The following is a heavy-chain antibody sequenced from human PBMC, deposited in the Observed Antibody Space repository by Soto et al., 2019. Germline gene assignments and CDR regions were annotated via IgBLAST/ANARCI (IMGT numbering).Heavy chain of an antibody. CDR2: IYYSGST. CDR3: ARGYDWFDP. J-gene: IGHJ5*02. CDR1: GVSIISSSYY. V-gene: IGHV4-39*07. Sequence: PSETLSLTCTVSGVSIISSSYYWVLIRQPPGKGLEWIGSIYYSGSTYYNPSLKSRVTISVDTSKNQFSLKVSSVTAADTAVYYCARGYDWFDPWGQGTLVTVSS. D-gene: IGHD5-12*01.